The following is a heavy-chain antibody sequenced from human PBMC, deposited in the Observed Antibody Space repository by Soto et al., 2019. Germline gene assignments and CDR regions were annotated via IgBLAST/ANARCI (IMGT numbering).Heavy chain of an antibody. V-gene: IGHV4-34*01. J-gene: IGHJ4*02. CDR3: ARGLDDYIWGSYPFY. CDR2: INHSGST. Sequence: QVQLQQWGAGLLKPSETLSLTCAVYGGSFSGYYWSWIGQPPGRGREWIGEINHSGSTNYNPSLKSRVTISVDTSKNQFSLKLSSVTAADTAVYYCARGLDDYIWGSYPFYWGQGTLVTVSS. D-gene: IGHD3-16*02. CDR1: GGSFSGYY.